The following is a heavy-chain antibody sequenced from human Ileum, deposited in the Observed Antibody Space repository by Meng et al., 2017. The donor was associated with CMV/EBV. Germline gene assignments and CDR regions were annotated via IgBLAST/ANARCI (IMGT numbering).Heavy chain of an antibody. Sequence: GGSLSLSCAASGFTFSRYTITWVRQAPGKGLEWVSDISAEGTRTYYADSVKGRFTISRDNSENTVDLQMNSLRVDDTGVYYCVRGGFGVVTDYWGQGALVTVSS. CDR3: VRGGFGVVTDY. J-gene: IGHJ4*02. CDR1: GFTFSRYT. CDR2: ISAEGTRT. D-gene: IGHD3-3*01. V-gene: IGHV3-23*01.